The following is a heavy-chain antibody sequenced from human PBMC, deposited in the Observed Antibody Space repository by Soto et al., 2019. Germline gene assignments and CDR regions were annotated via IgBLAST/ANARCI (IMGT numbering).Heavy chain of an antibody. D-gene: IGHD6-25*01. CDR1: GGTFDSYA. Sequence: QVQLVQSGTELKKPWSSVNVSCKATGGTFDSYAITWVRQAPGQGLEWMGGIIPIFKTPKYAQKFQGRVTITADESSSTASMELSSRTSEDTALYYCARGHGYNGAHFDYWGQGTLVTVSS. V-gene: IGHV1-69*01. J-gene: IGHJ4*02. CDR2: IIPIFKTP. CDR3: ARGHGYNGAHFDY.